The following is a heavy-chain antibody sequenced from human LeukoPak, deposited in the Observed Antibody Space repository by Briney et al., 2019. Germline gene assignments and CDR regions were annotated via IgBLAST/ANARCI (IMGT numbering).Heavy chain of an antibody. CDR2: IYTTGGT. CDR3: AREGGTVLGFDY. Sequence: PSETLSLTCSVSGGSISTYYWSWIRQPAGKGLEWIGRIYTTGGTNYNLSLKSRVTMSVDTSKNQFSLKLTSVTAADTAVYYCAREGGTVLGFDYWGQGTLVTVSS. D-gene: IGHD2-15*01. CDR1: GGSISTYY. V-gene: IGHV4-4*07. J-gene: IGHJ4*02.